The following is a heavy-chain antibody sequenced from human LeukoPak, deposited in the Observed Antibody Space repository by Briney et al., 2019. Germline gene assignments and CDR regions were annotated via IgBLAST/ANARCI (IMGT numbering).Heavy chain of an antibody. Sequence: SETLSLTCTVSGDSISSGDYYWSWIRQPAGKGLEWIGRISSSGSTNYNPSLKSRVTISVDTSKNQFSLKLTSVTAADTAVYYCARDLGSSTPSGVWGRGTTVTVSS. CDR1: GDSISSGDYY. CDR2: ISSSGST. J-gene: IGHJ6*04. D-gene: IGHD1-26*01. V-gene: IGHV4-61*02. CDR3: ARDLGSSTPSGV.